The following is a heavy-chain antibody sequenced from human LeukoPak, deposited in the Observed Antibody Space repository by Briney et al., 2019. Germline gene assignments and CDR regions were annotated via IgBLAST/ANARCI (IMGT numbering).Heavy chain of an antibody. CDR2: IYYSGST. Sequence: SETLSLTCTVPGDSISNSIYYWGWIRQPPGKGLEWIGYIYYSGSTNYNPSLKSRVTISVDTSKNQFSLKLSSVTAADTAVYYCASTKWELAHFDYWGQGTLVTVSS. CDR3: ASTKWELAHFDY. J-gene: IGHJ4*02. V-gene: IGHV4-61*05. D-gene: IGHD1-26*01. CDR1: GDSISNSIYY.